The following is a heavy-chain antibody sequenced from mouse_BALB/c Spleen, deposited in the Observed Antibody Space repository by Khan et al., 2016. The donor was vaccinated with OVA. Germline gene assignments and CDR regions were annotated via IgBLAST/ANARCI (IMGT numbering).Heavy chain of an antibody. J-gene: IGHJ3*01. Sequence: QVQLQQSGAELAKPGASVKMSCKASGYTFTTYWMHWIKQRPGQGLEWIGYINPSTSYTEYSQKFKDKATLTADKSYSTAYMQLSSQTSEDSAIYYCTRRGQYGIFAYWGQGTLVTVST. D-gene: IGHD2-1*01. CDR2: INPSTSYT. CDR3: TRRGQYGIFAY. CDR1: GYTFTTYW. V-gene: IGHV1-7*01.